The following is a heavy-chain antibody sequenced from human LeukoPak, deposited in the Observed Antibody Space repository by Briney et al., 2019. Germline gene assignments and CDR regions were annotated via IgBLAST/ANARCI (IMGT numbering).Heavy chain of an antibody. CDR1: GYTFTSYY. D-gene: IGHD3-22*01. J-gene: IGHJ4*02. CDR3: ARRGRYDSSGTTDYFDY. V-gene: IGHV1-46*01. Sequence: GASVKVSCKASGYTFTSYYMHWVRQAPGQGLEWMGIINPSGGSTSYAQKFQGRVTMTRDMSTSTVYMELSSLRSEDTAVYYCARRGRYDSSGTTDYFDYWGQGALVTVSS. CDR2: INPSGGST.